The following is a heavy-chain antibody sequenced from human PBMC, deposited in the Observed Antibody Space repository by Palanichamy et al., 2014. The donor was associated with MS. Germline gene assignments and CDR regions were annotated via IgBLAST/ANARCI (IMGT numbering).Heavy chain of an antibody. Sequence: EVQLVESGGGLVQPGGSLRLSRAASGFTFSSYAMHWVRQAPGKGLEYVSAISSNGGSTYYANSVKGRFTISRDNSKNTLYLQMGSLRAEDMAVYYCARVLVGATEHGAFDIWGQGTMVTVSS. D-gene: IGHD1-26*01. V-gene: IGHV3-64*01. J-gene: IGHJ3*02. CDR3: ARVLVGATEHGAFDI. CDR1: GFTFSSYA. CDR2: ISSNGGST.